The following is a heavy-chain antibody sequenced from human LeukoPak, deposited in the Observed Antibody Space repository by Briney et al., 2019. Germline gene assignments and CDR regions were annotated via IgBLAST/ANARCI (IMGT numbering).Heavy chain of an antibody. CDR3: AKGSSRSGRDFDY. D-gene: IGHD1-26*01. Sequence: ISGSGGDTFYADSVKGRFTISRDSSKNTLYLQMNSLRAEDTAEYFCAKGSSRSGRDFDYWGQGTLVTVSS. V-gene: IGHV3-23*01. CDR2: ISGSGGDT. J-gene: IGHJ4*02.